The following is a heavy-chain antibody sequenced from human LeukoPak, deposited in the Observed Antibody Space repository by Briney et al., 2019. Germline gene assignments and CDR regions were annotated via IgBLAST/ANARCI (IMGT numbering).Heavy chain of an antibody. Sequence: ASVKVSCKASGYTFTGYYMHWVRQAPGQGLEWMGWINPNSGGTNYAQKFQGRVTMTRDTSISTAYMELSRLRSDDTAVYYCARDLGAAARLHNWFDPWGQGTLVTVSS. V-gene: IGHV1-2*02. CDR2: INPNSGGT. CDR3: ARDLGAAARLHNWFDP. J-gene: IGHJ5*02. CDR1: GYTFTGYY. D-gene: IGHD6-13*01.